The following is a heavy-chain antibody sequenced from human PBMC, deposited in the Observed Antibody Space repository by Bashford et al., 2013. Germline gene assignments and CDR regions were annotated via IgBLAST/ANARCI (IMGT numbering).Heavy chain of an antibody. CDR3: ARLSNGHRPASGSPGWFDY. V-gene: IGHV3-23*01. Sequence: VRQAPGQGLEWVAGLSSSGGATFYADPVKGRFTVSRDNSKSTLYLEMNSLRAEDTAVYYCARLSNGHRPASGSPGWFDYWGQGTLVTVSS. D-gene: IGHD1-26*01. CDR2: LSSSGGAT. J-gene: IGHJ4*02.